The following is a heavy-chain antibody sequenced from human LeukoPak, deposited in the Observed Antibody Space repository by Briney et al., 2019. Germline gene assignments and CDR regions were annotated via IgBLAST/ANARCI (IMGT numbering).Heavy chain of an antibody. D-gene: IGHD6-6*01. J-gene: IGHJ6*03. CDR1: GYTFTSYY. CDR3: ARGSMALMDV. Sequence: ASVKVSCKASGYTFTSYYIHWVRQAPGQGLEWMGLINPSGGSTNYAQKFQGRVTMTRDTSTSTVYMELSSLRSEDTAVYYCARGSMALMDVWGKGTTVTVSS. CDR2: INPSGGST. V-gene: IGHV1-46*01.